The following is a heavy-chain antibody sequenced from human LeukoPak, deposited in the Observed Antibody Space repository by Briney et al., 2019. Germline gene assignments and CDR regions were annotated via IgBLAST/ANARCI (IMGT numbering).Heavy chain of an antibody. CDR2: MFYRGST. Sequence: PSETLSLTCTVSGVSITTSTHYWAWIRQPPGKGLDWIASMFYRGSTYYNASLRSRVTLSVDTSMNQFSLKLSSVTASDTATFYCVRQGGWGGAASLIEFWGQGILVTVSS. CDR3: VRQGGWGGAASLIEF. CDR1: GVSITTSTHY. D-gene: IGHD2-15*01. V-gene: IGHV4-39*01. J-gene: IGHJ4*02.